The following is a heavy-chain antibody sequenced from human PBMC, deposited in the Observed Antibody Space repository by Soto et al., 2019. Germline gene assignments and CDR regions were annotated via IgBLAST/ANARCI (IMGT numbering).Heavy chain of an antibody. V-gene: IGHV3-23*01. CDR3: VRENYYNGMDV. J-gene: IGHJ6*02. CDR2: ISGSGRST. Sequence: PGGSLRLSCAASGFTFNNYAMSWVRRAPGKGLEWVSAISGSGRSTYYADSVKGRFTISRDTSRNTVYLQMNSLRAEDTAVYYCVRENYYNGMDVWGQGTTVTVSS. CDR1: GFTFNNYA.